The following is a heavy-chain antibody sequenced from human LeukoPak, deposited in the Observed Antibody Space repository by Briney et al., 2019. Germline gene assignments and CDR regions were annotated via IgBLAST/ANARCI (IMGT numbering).Heavy chain of an antibody. V-gene: IGHV1-46*01. Sequence: ASVKVSCKASGNTFTSSHMHWVRQAPGQGLEWMGIINIGDGYTKYAQKFQGRDTITRDTSTSTLYMELSSLRSEDTAVYYCAKDRGGSYTFDIWGQGTMVTVSS. CDR3: AKDRGGSYTFDI. J-gene: IGHJ3*02. CDR2: INIGDGYT. CDR1: GNTFTSSH. D-gene: IGHD3-16*01.